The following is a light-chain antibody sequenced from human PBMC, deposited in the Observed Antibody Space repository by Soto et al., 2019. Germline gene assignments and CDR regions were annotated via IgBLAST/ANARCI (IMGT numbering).Light chain of an antibody. Sequence: IQLTQSPSSLSASVGDRVTITCRASQGIGSALAWYQQKPGKPPRLLMYDASSLESGVSSRFSGSGSGTDFTLTISNLQPEDFATYYCLQFKGPLTFGGGTKVEIK. CDR2: DAS. V-gene: IGKV1-13*02. CDR1: QGIGSA. CDR3: LQFKGPLT. J-gene: IGKJ4*01.